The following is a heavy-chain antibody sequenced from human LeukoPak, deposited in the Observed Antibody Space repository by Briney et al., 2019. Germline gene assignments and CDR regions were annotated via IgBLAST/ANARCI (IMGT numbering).Heavy chain of an antibody. CDR2: INSDGSYT. D-gene: IGHD6-19*01. CDR1: GXTFSSYW. CDR3: ARPGIAVTGDY. J-gene: IGHJ4*02. Sequence: GGSLRLSCAASGXTFSSYWMHWVRQAPGKGLVWVSRINSDGSYTGYADSVKGRFTISRDNAKNTVYLQMNSLRAEDTAVYYCARPGIAVTGDYWGQGILVTVSS. V-gene: IGHV3-74*01.